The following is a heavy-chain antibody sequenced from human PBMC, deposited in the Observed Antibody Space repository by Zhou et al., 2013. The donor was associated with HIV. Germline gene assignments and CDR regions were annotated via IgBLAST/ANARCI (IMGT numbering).Heavy chain of an antibody. Sequence: QVQLVQSGAEVRMPGSSVKVSCKTSGGNFRNYLITWVRQAPGQGLEWMGGIIPLFGTPNYAQKFQGRLTITTDVSTRTVYMELSSLRSEDTAVYYCARGGSANNALDPWGQGTLVTVSS. CDR3: ARGGSANNALDP. CDR2: IIPLFGTP. J-gene: IGHJ5*02. D-gene: IGHD2-8*01. V-gene: IGHV1-69*05. CDR1: GGNFRNYL.